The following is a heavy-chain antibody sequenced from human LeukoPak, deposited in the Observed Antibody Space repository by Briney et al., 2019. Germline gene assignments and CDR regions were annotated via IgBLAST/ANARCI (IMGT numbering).Heavy chain of an antibody. V-gene: IGHV1-18*01. J-gene: IGHJ2*01. CDR3: ARVVWDCTGGSCYSEATRQGDWYFDL. D-gene: IGHD2-15*01. Sequence: ASVKVSCKASGYTFTSYGISWVRQAPGQGLEWMGWISAYNGNTNYAQKLQGRVTMTRDTSTSTVYMELSSLRPEDTAVYYCARVVWDCTGGSCYSEATRQGDWYFDLWGRGTLVTVSS. CDR2: ISAYNGNT. CDR1: GYTFTSYG.